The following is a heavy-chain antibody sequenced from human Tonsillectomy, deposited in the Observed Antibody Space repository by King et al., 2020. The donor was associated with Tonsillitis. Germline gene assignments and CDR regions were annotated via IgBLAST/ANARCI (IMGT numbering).Heavy chain of an antibody. Sequence: VQLVECGGGVVQPGRSLRLSCAASGFTFSSYAMHWVRQAPGKGLEWVAVVSFDGSNKYYADSVKGRFTISRDNSKNTLYLQMNSLRAEDRAVYYWAREKDPFGMDVWGQGTTVTVSS. V-gene: IGHV3-30*04. CDR1: GFTFSSYA. CDR3: AREKDPFGMDV. J-gene: IGHJ6*02. CDR2: VSFDGSNK.